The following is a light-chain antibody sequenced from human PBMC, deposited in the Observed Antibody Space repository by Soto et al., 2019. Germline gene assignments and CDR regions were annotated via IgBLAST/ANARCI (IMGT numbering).Light chain of an antibody. V-gene: IGLV1-40*01. CDR2: GNG. Sequence: QSVLTQPPSVSAAPGQRVTISCTGSSSNIGAGHDVHWYQQLPGTAPNLLIYGNGNRPSGVPDRFSGSKSGTSASLAITGLQAEDEADYYCQSYDSSLSGSEVFGTGTKVTVL. CDR1: SSNIGAGHD. J-gene: IGLJ1*01. CDR3: QSYDSSLSGSEV.